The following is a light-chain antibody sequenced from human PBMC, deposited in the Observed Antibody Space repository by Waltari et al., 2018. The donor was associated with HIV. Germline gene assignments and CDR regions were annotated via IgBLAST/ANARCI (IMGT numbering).Light chain of an antibody. Sequence: QSALTQPASVSGSPGRSITISCTGTSSDVGGSNYVSWYQQHPGKAPKLMIYDVSNRPSGVSNRFSGSKSGNTASLTISGLQAEDEADYYCSSYTSSSTWVFGGGTKLTVL. V-gene: IGLV2-14*03. CDR1: SSDVGGSNY. CDR3: SSYTSSSTWV. J-gene: IGLJ3*02. CDR2: DVS.